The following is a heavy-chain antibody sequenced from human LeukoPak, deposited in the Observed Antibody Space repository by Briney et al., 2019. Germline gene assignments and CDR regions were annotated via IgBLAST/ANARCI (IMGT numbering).Heavy chain of an antibody. CDR1: GYTFTGYY. Sequence: VASVKVSCKASGYTFTGYYMHWVRQAPGQGLEWMGWINPNSGGTNYAQKFQGRVTMTRDTPISTAYMELSRLRSDDTAVYYCARAEVTNYYYYYGMDVWGQGTTVTVSS. CDR3: ARAEVTNYYYYYGMDV. J-gene: IGHJ6*02. CDR2: INPNSGGT. D-gene: IGHD4-17*01. V-gene: IGHV1-2*02.